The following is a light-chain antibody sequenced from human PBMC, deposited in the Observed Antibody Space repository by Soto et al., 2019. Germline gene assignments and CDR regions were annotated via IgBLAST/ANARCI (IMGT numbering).Light chain of an antibody. CDR3: TQYGSSPMA. CDR2: GAS. CDR1: QSVSSSY. J-gene: IGKJ1*01. Sequence: EIVLTQSPGTLSLSPGERATLSCRASQSVSSSYLAWYQQKPGQAPRLLIYGASSRATGIPDRFSGSGSGTDFTLTISRLEPEDFAVYYCTQYGSSPMAFGQGTKVDI. V-gene: IGKV3-20*01.